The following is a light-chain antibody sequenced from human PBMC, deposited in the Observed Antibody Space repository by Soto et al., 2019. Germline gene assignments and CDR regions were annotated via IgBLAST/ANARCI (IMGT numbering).Light chain of an antibody. V-gene: IGLV2-14*01. CDR2: EVS. Sequence: QTALTQPPSASGSPGQSVTIPCPGTYTDIGAYNYVSWYQQRPGEAPKLIIYEVSKRPSGVSNRFSGSKSGNTASLTISGLQAEDEADYYCSSYTFTSTLYVFGTGTKVTVL. J-gene: IGLJ1*01. CDR3: SSYTFTSTLYV. CDR1: YTDIGAYNY.